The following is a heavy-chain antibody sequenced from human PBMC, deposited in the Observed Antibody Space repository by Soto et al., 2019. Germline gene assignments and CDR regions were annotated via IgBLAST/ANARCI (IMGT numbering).Heavy chain of an antibody. J-gene: IGHJ6*02. CDR1: GFPFSIYS. Sequence: PGGSLRLSCAASGFPFSIYSMNLVRQAPGKGLEWVSSISISSSYIYYADSVKGRFTISRDNAKNSLYLQMNSLRAEDTAVYYCDRDRFIRRSSSSYADYGMDVWGQGTTVTVSS. V-gene: IGHV3-21*01. CDR3: DRDRFIRRSSSSYADYGMDV. CDR2: ISISSSYI. D-gene: IGHD6-6*01.